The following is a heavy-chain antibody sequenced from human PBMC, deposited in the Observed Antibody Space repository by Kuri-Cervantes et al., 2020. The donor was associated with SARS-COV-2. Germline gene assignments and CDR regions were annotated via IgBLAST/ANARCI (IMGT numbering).Heavy chain of an antibody. CDR3: ARQAQLVKFDY. CDR2: IIPIFGTA. CDR1: GGTFSSYA. J-gene: IGHJ4*02. V-gene: IGHV1-69*06. Sequence: SVKVSCKASGGTFSSYAISWVRQAPGQGLEWMGGIIPIFGTANYAQKFQGRVTITADKSTSTAYMELRSLRSDDTAVYYCARQAQLVKFDYWGQGTLVTVSS. D-gene: IGHD6-6*01.